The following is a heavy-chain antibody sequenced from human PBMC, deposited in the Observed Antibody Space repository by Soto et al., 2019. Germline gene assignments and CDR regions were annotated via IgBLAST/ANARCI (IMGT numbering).Heavy chain of an antibody. J-gene: IGHJ4*02. CDR1: GYSFTIYW. V-gene: IGHV5-51*01. CDR3: ARRYCSSSSCYLDY. CDR2: IYPGDSDT. D-gene: IGHD2-2*01. Sequence: PGESLKISCKGSGYSFTIYWIGWVRQMPGKGLEWMGIIYPGDSDTRYSPSFQGQVTISADKPISTAYLQWSSLKTSDTAVYFCARRYCSSSSCYLDYWGQGTLVTVSS.